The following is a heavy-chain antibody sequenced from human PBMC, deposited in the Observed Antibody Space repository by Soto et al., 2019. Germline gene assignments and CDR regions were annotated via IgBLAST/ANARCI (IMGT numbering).Heavy chain of an antibody. CDR1: GFTFSSYW. CDR2: INSDGSST. CDR3: ARRGAVAGLHY. D-gene: IGHD6-19*01. J-gene: IGHJ4*02. Sequence: EVQLVESGGGLVQPGGSLRVSCAASGFTFSSYWMHWVRQAPGKGLVWVSRINSDGSSTSYADSVKGRFTISRDNAKNTLYYQRNSLRAEDTAIYYCARRGAVAGLHYWGQGTLVTVSS. V-gene: IGHV3-74*01.